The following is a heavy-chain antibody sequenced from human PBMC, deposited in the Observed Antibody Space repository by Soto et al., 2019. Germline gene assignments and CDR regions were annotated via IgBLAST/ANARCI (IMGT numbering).Heavy chain of an antibody. D-gene: IGHD5-12*01. V-gene: IGHV3-7*01. Sequence: GGSLRLSCAASGFTFSSYWMSWVRQAPGKGLEWVANIKQDGSEKYYVDSVKGRFTISRDNAKNSLYLQMNSLRAEDTAVYYCARDFYEESGYDFDWYFDYWGQGTLVTVSS. CDR1: GFTFSSYW. CDR2: IKQDGSEK. CDR3: ARDFYEESGYDFDWYFDY. J-gene: IGHJ4*02.